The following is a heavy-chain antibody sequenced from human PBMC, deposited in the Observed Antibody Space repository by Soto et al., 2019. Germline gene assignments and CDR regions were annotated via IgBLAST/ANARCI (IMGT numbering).Heavy chain of an antibody. D-gene: IGHD2-15*01. CDR2: ISGSGGST. V-gene: IGHV3-23*01. Sequence: QPGGSLRLSCAASGFTFSSYALSWVRQAPGKGLEWVSAISGSGGSTNYADSVKGRFTISRDNSKNTLYLQMNSLRAEDTAVYYCAKSSGYAVVAATQAAFDVWGQGTMVTVS. J-gene: IGHJ3*01. CDR1: GFTFSSYA. CDR3: AKSSGYAVVAATQAAFDV.